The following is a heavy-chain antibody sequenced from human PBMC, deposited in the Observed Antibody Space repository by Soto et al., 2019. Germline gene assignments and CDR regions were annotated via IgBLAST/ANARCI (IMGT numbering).Heavy chain of an antibody. CDR1: GFTFRTYW. Sequence: EVQLVESGGGLVQPGGSLRLSCGASGFTFRTYWLSWVGQVPGKGLEWGANINQDGSEKNYVDSVKGRFTISRENAKNSLYLPMSSLRAEDTALYYWARDGSTSWYSYDYHGMDVWGQGTTVTVSS. CDR2: INQDGSEK. V-gene: IGHV3-7*05. CDR3: ARDGSTSWYSYDYHGMDV. D-gene: IGHD5-18*01. J-gene: IGHJ6*02.